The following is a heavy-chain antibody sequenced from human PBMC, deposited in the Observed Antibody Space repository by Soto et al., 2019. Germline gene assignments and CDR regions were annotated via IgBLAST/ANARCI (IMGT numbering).Heavy chain of an antibody. D-gene: IGHD3-22*01. V-gene: IGHV3-9*01. CDR2: ISWNSGSI. J-gene: IGHJ4*02. CDR1: GFTFGYYA. Sequence: GGALRLSCAASGFTFGYYAMHWVRQAPGKGLEWVSGISWNSGSIGYADSVKGRFTISRDNAKNSLYLQMNSLRAEDTALYYCAKDKYDSSGYADYWGQGTLVTVSS. CDR3: AKDKYDSSGYADY.